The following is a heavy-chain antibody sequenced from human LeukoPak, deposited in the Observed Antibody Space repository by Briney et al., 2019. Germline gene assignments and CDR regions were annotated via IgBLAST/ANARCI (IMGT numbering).Heavy chain of an antibody. J-gene: IGHJ3*02. CDR3: ARELYYDSSGYYPHDAFDI. CDR2: IWYDGSNK. Sequence: GGSLRLSCAASGFTFSSYGMHWVRQAPGKGLEWVAVIWYDGSNKYYADSVKGRFTISRDNSKNTLYLQMNSLRAEDTAVYYCARELYYDSSGYYPHDAFDIWGQGTMVTVSS. V-gene: IGHV3-33*01. D-gene: IGHD3-22*01. CDR1: GFTFSSYG.